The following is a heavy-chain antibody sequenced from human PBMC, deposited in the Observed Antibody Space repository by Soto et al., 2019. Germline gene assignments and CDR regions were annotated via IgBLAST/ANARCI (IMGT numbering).Heavy chain of an antibody. J-gene: IGHJ4*02. Sequence: GGSLRLSCAASGTTFSTYAMHWVRQAPGKGLEWVTVISHDGRIKYYADSVKGRFNVSRDNSKNTLYLQMNSLRAEDTAVYYCAQGHSSHFDILTGSDCWGQGTLVTVSS. CDR1: GTTFSTYA. V-gene: IGHV3-30*18. CDR3: AQGHSSHFDILTGSDC. CDR2: ISHDGRIK. D-gene: IGHD3-9*01.